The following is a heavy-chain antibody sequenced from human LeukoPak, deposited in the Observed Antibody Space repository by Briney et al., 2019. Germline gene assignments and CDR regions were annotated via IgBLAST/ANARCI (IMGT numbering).Heavy chain of an antibody. V-gene: IGHV1-2*06. CDR2: INPNSGGT. CDR3: ARDDYYDSSGDFDY. D-gene: IGHD3-22*01. CDR1: GYTFTGYY. J-gene: IGHJ4*02. Sequence: ASVKVSCKASGYTFTGYYMHWVRQALGQGLEWMGRINPNSGGTNYAQKFQGRVTMTRDTSISTAYTELSRLRSDDTAVYYCARDDYYDSSGDFDYWGQGTLVTVSS.